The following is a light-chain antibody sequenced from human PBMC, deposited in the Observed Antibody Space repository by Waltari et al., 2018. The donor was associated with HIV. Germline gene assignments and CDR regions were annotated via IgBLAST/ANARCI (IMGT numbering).Light chain of an antibody. CDR2: NTK. CDR3: AAGGDSLNGPV. CDR1: NSDIGGNP. J-gene: IGLJ2*01. Sequence: QSVLTQPPSASATPGQRVTISCSGTNSDIGGNPVNWYQQLPATAPKLLIYNTKQRPSGVPDRFSGSKSGASAALAISGLQSEDEAEYYCAAGGDSLNGPVFGGGTRVTVL. V-gene: IGLV1-44*01.